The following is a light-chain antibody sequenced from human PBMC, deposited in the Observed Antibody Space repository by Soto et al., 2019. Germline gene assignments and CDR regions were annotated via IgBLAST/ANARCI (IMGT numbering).Light chain of an antibody. CDR3: QQYNYWPIT. J-gene: IGKJ5*01. CDR2: GAS. CDR1: QSVADN. V-gene: IGKV3-15*01. Sequence: EVVMSQSPATVSVYPGERVTLSCRSSQSVADNLAWFQQKPGQGPRLLIYGASTRATGIPARFSGSGSETDFTLTVSSLRSEDSAVYYCQQYNYWPITFGQGTRLEIK.